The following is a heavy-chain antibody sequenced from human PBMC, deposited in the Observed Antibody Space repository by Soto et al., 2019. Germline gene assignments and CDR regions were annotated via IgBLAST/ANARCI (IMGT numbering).Heavy chain of an antibody. CDR2: INPNSGGT. J-gene: IGHJ4*02. D-gene: IGHD2-15*01. Sequence: ASVKVSCKASGYTFTGYYMHWVRQAPGQGREWMGWINPNSGGTNYAQKFQGWVTMTRDTSISTAYMELSRLSSDDTAVYYCATSRDATSGGLDYWGQGTLVTVSS. V-gene: IGHV1-2*04. CDR1: GYTFTGYY. CDR3: ATSRDATSGGLDY.